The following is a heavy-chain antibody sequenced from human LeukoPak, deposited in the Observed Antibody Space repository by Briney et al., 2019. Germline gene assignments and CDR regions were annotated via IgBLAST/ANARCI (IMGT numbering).Heavy chain of an antibody. CDR2: IYYSGST. Sequence: ASETLSLTCTVSGGSISSSSYYWGWIRQPPGKGLEWIGSIYYSGSTYYNPSLKSRVTISVDTSKNQFSLKLSSVTAADTAVYYCARRGASSSEEYWGQGTLVIVSS. D-gene: IGHD6-6*01. CDR1: GGSISSSSYY. CDR3: ARRGASSSEEY. J-gene: IGHJ4*02. V-gene: IGHV4-39*07.